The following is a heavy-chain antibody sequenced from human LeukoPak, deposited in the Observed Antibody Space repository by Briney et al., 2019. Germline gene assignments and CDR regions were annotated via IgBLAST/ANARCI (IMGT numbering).Heavy chain of an antibody. CDR3: ARGVKYYYYYMDV. Sequence: GSLRLSCAASGFTFSDYYMSWIRQAPGKGLEWVSYISSGGGAIYYADSVKGRFTISRDNAKNSLYLQMNSLRADDTAVYYCARGVKYYYYYMDVWGKGTTVTVSS. CDR1: GFTFSDYY. J-gene: IGHJ6*03. D-gene: IGHD2-21*01. CDR2: ISSGGGAI. V-gene: IGHV3-11*01.